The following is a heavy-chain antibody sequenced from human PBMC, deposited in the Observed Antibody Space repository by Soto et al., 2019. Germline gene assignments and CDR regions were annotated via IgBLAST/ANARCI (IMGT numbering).Heavy chain of an antibody. CDR3: ATGIVVVVAATNFDY. J-gene: IGHJ4*02. V-gene: IGHV1-24*01. CDR1: GYTLTELS. Sequence: GASVKVSCKVSGYTLTELSMYWVRQAPGKGLEWMGGFDPEDGETIYAQKFQGRVTMTEDTSTDTAYMELSSLRSEDTAVYYCATGIVVVVAATNFDYWGQGTLVTVS. D-gene: IGHD2-15*01. CDR2: FDPEDGET.